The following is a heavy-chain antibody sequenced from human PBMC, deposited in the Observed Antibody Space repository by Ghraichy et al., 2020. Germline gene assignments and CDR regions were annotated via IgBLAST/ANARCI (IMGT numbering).Heavy chain of an antibody. Sequence: GGSLRLSCAASGFTFSSYAMSWVRQAPGKGLEWVSAISGSGGSTYYADSVKGRFTISRDNSKNTLYLQMNSLRAEDTAVYYCAKAQPDYGDYNPGFDYWGQGTLVTVSS. D-gene: IGHD4-17*01. CDR3: AKAQPDYGDYNPGFDY. V-gene: IGHV3-23*01. J-gene: IGHJ4*02. CDR1: GFTFSSYA. CDR2: ISGSGGST.